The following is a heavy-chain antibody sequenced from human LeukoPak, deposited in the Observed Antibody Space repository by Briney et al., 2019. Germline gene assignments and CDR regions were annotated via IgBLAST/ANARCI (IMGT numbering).Heavy chain of an antibody. D-gene: IGHD5-24*01. CDR2: VNPNSGDT. Sequence: ASVKVSCKASGYTFTGYYIHWVRQAPGQGLEWMGWVNPNSGDTNYAQKSQGRVTMTRDTSISTAYMELNRLRSDDTAVYFCARKSRDGYNLFDFWGQGTLVTVSS. V-gene: IGHV1-2*02. CDR3: ARKSRDGYNLFDF. CDR1: GYTFTGYY. J-gene: IGHJ4*02.